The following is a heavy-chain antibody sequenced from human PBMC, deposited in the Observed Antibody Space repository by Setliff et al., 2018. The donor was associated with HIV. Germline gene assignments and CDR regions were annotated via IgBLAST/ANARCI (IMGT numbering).Heavy chain of an antibody. CDR2: FDPEDVET. V-gene: IGHV1-24*01. D-gene: IGHD3-22*01. CDR3: ATVRGYYYDSSGQEYFQL. J-gene: IGHJ1*01. Sequence: ASVKVSCKVSGYTLSELSMHWVRQAPGKGLEWMGGFDPEDVETIYAEKFQGRVTMTEDTSTDTAYMDLSSLRSEDTAVYYCATVRGYYYDSSGQEYFQLWGQGTLVTVST. CDR1: GYTLSELS.